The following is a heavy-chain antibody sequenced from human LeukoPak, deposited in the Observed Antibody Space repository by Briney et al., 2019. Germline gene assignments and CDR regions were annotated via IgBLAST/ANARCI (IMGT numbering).Heavy chain of an antibody. D-gene: IGHD2-21*01. CDR3: VRELPPVVQYYFDH. J-gene: IGHJ4*02. CDR1: GCTLSDYG. Sequence: GGALRHSCAASGCTLSDYGMHGVRPAPGKGRGRVAVIWYDGSNIYYADSVKGRFTISRVNSRNTLYLQMNSLRAEDTAVYYCVRELPPVVQYYFDHWGPGTLVTVSS. V-gene: IGHV3-33*01. CDR2: IWYDGSNI.